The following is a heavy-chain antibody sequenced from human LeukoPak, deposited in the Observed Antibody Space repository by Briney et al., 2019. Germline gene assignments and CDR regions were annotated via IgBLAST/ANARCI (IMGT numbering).Heavy chain of an antibody. Sequence: SETLSLTCAVYGGSFSGYYWSWIRQPPGKGLEWIGEINHSGSTYYNPSLKSRVTISVDTSKNQFSLKLSSVTAADTAVYYCAYYDILTGQFDPWGQRTLVTVSS. CDR2: INHSGST. V-gene: IGHV4-34*01. J-gene: IGHJ5*02. CDR1: GGSFSGYY. D-gene: IGHD3-9*01. CDR3: AYYDILTGQFDP.